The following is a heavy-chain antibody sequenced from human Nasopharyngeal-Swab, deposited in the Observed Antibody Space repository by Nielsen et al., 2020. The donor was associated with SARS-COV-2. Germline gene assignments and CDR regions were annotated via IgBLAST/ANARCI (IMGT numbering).Heavy chain of an antibody. Sequence: WIRQPPGKGLEWIGTVFSSGSTYNPSLKSRVTMSVDTSKNQFSLKLSSVTAADTAVYYCARGRAAAVDYWGQGTLVTVSS. CDR3: ARGRAAAVDY. CDR2: VFSSGST. V-gene: IGHV4-59*01. D-gene: IGHD6-13*01. J-gene: IGHJ4*02.